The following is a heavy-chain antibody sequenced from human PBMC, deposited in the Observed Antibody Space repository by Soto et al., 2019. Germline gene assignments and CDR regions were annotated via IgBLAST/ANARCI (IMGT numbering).Heavy chain of an antibody. CDR3: ATLKGGVLEPGAFDY. J-gene: IGHJ4*02. V-gene: IGHV5-51*01. CDR1: GDGVTSYW. CDR2: IYPGDSET. Sequence: GESLKISCKGSGDGVTSYWIGWVRQMPGKGLEWMGIIYPGDSETRYSPSFQGQVTISADKSITAAYLQWSSLKASDTAMYYCATLKGGVLEPGAFDYWGQGTLVTVS. D-gene: IGHD2-8*01.